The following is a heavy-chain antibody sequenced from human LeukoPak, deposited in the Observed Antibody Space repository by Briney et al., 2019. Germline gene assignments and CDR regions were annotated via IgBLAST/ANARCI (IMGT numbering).Heavy chain of an antibody. CDR3: ARALVFNYYDFWCGYYHWFDP. V-gene: IGHV4-59*01. CDR1: GGSISSYY. Sequence: SETLSLTCTVSGGSISSYYWSWIRQPPGKGLEWIGYIYYSGSTNYNPSLKSRVTISVDTSKNQFSLKLSSVTAADTAVYYCARALVFNYYDFWCGYYHWFDPWGQGTLVTVSS. J-gene: IGHJ5*02. CDR2: IYYSGST. D-gene: IGHD3-3*01.